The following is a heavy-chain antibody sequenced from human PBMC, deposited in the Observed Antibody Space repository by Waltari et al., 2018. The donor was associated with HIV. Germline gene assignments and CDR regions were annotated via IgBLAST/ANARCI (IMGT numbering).Heavy chain of an antibody. Sequence: QVQLVQSGAEVKRPGASVVVSCKASGCTLTLYDIHWVRKAHGQGLEWMGWMNPNSGNTAYGQNVQGTVTMTRNTAISTAYMEMTNLRSEDTAVYYCARGRRDMSYGLDVWGQGTTVTGSS. D-gene: IGHD2-15*01. CDR2: MNPNSGNT. J-gene: IGHJ6*02. CDR1: GCTLTLYD. V-gene: IGHV1-8*01. CDR3: ARGRRDMSYGLDV.